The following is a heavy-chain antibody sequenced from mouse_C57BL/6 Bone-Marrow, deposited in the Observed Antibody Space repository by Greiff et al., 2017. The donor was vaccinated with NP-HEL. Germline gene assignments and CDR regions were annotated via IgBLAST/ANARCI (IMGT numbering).Heavy chain of an antibody. Sequence: QVQLQQSGPGLVQPSQSLSITCTVSGFSLTSYGVHWVRQSPGKGLEWLGVIWSGGSTDYNAAFISRLSISKDNSKSQVFFKMNSLQADDTAIYYCARKNRGSSSWFAYWGQGTLVTVSA. D-gene: IGHD1-1*01. CDR3: ARKNRGSSSWFAY. V-gene: IGHV2-2*01. J-gene: IGHJ3*01. CDR1: GFSLTSYG. CDR2: IWSGGST.